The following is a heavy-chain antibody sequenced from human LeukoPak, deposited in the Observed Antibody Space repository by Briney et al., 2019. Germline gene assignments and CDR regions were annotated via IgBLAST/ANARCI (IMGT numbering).Heavy chain of an antibody. J-gene: IGHJ3*02. CDR2: INTDGRIT. Sequence: TGGSLRLSCAASGFTFSNYWMHWVRQAPGKGLVWVSRINTDGRITSYADSVKGRFTISRDNAKNTLYLQMNSLRAEDTAVYYCARVQSDSSGYYSAHDAFDIWGQGTMVTVSS. CDR1: GFTFSNYW. D-gene: IGHD3-22*01. CDR3: ARVQSDSSGYYSAHDAFDI. V-gene: IGHV3-74*01.